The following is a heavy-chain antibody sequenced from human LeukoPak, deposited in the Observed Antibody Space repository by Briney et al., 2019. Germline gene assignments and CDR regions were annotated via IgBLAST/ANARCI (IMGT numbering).Heavy chain of an antibody. V-gene: IGHV1-69*04. J-gene: IGHJ5*02. Sequence: ASVKVSCKASGYTFTSYGISWVRQAPGQGLEWMGRIIPILGIANYAQKFQGRVTITADKSTSTAYMELSSLRSEDTAVYYCARESGDYVWGSYRFPPHPSANWFDPWGQGTLVTVSS. D-gene: IGHD3-16*02. CDR3: ARESGDYVWGSYRFPPHPSANWFDP. CDR1: GYTFTSYG. CDR2: IIPILGIA.